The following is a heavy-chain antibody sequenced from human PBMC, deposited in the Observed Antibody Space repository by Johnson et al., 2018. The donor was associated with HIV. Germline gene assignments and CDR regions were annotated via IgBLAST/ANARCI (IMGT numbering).Heavy chain of an antibody. CDR1: EFTFSNYD. D-gene: IGHD3-16*02. CDR3: TTDQAGDYGWGTYRDAFDI. J-gene: IGHJ3*02. Sequence: QVQLVESGGGVVRPGGSLRLSCAASEFTFSNYDMHWVRQAPGKGLEWVAVISYDGSNKYYADSLKGRFTISRDDSKNTVYLQMNSLKTEGTAVYFCTTDQAGDYGWGTYRDAFDIWGQGTMVTVSS. V-gene: IGHV3-30*03. CDR2: ISYDGSNK.